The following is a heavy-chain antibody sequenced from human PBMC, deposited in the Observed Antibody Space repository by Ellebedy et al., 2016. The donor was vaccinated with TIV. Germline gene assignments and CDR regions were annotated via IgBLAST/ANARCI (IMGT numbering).Heavy chain of an antibody. CDR3: ARGGDGYIHY. D-gene: IGHD5-24*01. Sequence: MPSETLSLTCTVSGGSISSDDYYWSWLRQPPGKGLEWIGYIYYSGNTYHNPSLKSRVTISVDTSKNQFSLKLSSVTAADTAVYYCARGGDGYIHYWGQGTLVTVSS. CDR1: GGSISSDDYY. V-gene: IGHV4-30-4*01. CDR2: IYYSGNT. J-gene: IGHJ4*02.